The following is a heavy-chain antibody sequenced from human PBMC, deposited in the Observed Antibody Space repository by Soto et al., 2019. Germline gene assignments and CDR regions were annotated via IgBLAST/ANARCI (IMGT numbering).Heavy chain of an antibody. D-gene: IGHD3-10*01. CDR2: IYYSGST. Sequence: QLQLQESGPGLVKPSETLSLTCTVSGGSISSSSYYWGWIRQPPGKGLEWIGSIYYSGSTCYNPSLKSRVTISVDTSKNQFSLKLSSVTAADTAVYYCARRGVVSLPFDYWGQGTLVTVSS. J-gene: IGHJ4*02. CDR3: ARRGVVSLPFDY. V-gene: IGHV4-39*01. CDR1: GGSISSSSYY.